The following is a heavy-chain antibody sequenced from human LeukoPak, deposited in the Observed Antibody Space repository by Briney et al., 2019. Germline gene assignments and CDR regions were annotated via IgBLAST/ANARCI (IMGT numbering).Heavy chain of an antibody. Sequence: SETLSLTCTVSGGSISSSSYYWGWIRQPPGKGLEWIGSIYYSGSTYYNPSLKSRVTISVDTSKNQFSLKLSSVTAADTAVYYCASHSDWYIDYWGQGTLVTVSS. CDR3: ASHSDWYIDY. V-gene: IGHV4-39*01. D-gene: IGHD6-19*01. J-gene: IGHJ4*02. CDR2: IYYSGST. CDR1: GGSISSSSYY.